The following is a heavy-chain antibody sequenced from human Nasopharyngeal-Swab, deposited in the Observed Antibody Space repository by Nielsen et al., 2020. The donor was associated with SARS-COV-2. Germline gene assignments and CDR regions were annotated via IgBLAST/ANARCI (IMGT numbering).Heavy chain of an antibody. V-gene: IGHV1-3*01. CDR3: ARAKDGGKGFYFDY. CDR1: GYTFTSYA. CDR2: INAGNGNT. Sequence: ASVKVSYKASGYTFTSYAMHWVRQAPGQRLEWMGWINAGNGNTKYSQKFQGRVTITRDTSASTAYMELSSLRSEDTAVYYCARAKDGGKGFYFDYWGQGTLVTVSS. D-gene: IGHD4-23*01. J-gene: IGHJ4*02.